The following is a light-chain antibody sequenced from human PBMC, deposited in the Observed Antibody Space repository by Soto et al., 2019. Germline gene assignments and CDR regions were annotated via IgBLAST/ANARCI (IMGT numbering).Light chain of an antibody. J-gene: IGKJ5*01. CDR2: DAS. V-gene: IGKV3-11*01. CDR1: QSVSSY. Sequence: EIVLTQSPATLSLSPGDRATLSCRASQSVSSYLAWYQQKPGQAPRLLIYDASNRATGIPARFSGSGSGTDFTLTISSLEPEDFAVYYCQHRSNLITFGQGTRLEIK. CDR3: QHRSNLIT.